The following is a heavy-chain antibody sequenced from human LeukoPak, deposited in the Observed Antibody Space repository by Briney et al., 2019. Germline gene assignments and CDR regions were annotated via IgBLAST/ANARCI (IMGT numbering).Heavy chain of an antibody. Sequence: PGGSLRLSCAASGFTFSSSAMSWVRQAPGKGLEWLSTISGGGGSTYYADSVKGRFTISRDNSKNTLYLHMKSLRAEDTAVYYCASREWVTTSLDWGQGTLVTVSS. CDR1: GFTFSSSA. CDR3: ASREWVTTSLD. CDR2: ISGGGGST. J-gene: IGHJ4*02. D-gene: IGHD4-17*01. V-gene: IGHV3-23*01.